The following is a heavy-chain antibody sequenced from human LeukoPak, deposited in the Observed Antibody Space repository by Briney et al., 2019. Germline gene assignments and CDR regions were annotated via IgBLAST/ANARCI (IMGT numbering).Heavy chain of an antibody. V-gene: IGHV3-9*01. Sequence: SGGSLRLSCAASGFTFDDYAMHWVRQAPGKGLEWVSGISWNSGSVGYADSVKGRFTISRDNAKNSLYLQMNSLRAEDTALYYCAKDIYYDSSGYLPYWGQGTLVTVSS. CDR1: GFTFDDYA. J-gene: IGHJ4*02. D-gene: IGHD3-22*01. CDR2: ISWNSGSV. CDR3: AKDIYYDSSGYLPY.